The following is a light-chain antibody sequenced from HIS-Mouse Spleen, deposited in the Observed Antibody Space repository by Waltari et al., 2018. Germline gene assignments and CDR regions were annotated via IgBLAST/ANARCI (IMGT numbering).Light chain of an antibody. CDR2: EDS. Sequence: SYELTQPPSVSVSPGQTARITCSGDALQKKYAYWYQQKSGQAPVLVIYEDSKRPPGIPEGVSGSSSGTMATLTISGAQVEDEADYYCYSTDSSGNHRVFGGGTKLTVL. J-gene: IGLJ2*01. V-gene: IGLV3-10*01. CDR1: ALQKKY. CDR3: YSTDSSGNHRV.